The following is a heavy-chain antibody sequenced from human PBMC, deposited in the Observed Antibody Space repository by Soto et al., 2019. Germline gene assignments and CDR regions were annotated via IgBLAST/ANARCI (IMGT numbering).Heavy chain of an antibody. Sequence: SETLSLTCTVSGDSISTDYWSWIRQSPGKGLEWIGYIYYGGSTNYNPSLKSRVTISVDKSKNQFSLKLSSVTAADTAVYYCARRYSSAFDIWGQGTMVTVSS. CDR1: GDSISTDY. J-gene: IGHJ3*02. CDR3: ARRYSSAFDI. CDR2: IYYGGST. V-gene: IGHV4-59*08. D-gene: IGHD6-13*01.